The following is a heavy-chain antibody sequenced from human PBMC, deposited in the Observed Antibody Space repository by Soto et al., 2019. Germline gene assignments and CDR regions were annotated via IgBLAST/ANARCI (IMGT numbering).Heavy chain of an antibody. CDR1: GGTFSSYA. D-gene: IGHD2-2*02. J-gene: IGHJ6*02. CDR2: IIPIFGTA. V-gene: IGHV1-69*01. CDR3: ARSRDIVVVPAAIDIGYYGMDV. Sequence: QVQLVQSGAEVKKPGSSVKVSCKASGGTFSSYAISWVRQAPGQGLEWMGGIIPIFGTANYAQKFQGRVTITADESTSTAYMALSSLRSEDTAVYYCARSRDIVVVPAAIDIGYYGMDVRGQGTTVTVSS.